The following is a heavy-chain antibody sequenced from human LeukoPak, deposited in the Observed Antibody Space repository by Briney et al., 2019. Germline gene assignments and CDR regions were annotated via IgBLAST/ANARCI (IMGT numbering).Heavy chain of an antibody. CDR1: GYTFTSYG. Sequence: ASVKVSCKASGYTFTSYGISWVRQAPGQGLEWMGWISAYNGNTNYAQKLQGRVTMTTDTSTSTAYMELRSLRSDDTAVYYCARDPVAGPLGSWFDHWGQGTLVTVSS. J-gene: IGHJ5*02. D-gene: IGHD6-19*01. CDR3: ARDPVAGPLGSWFDH. V-gene: IGHV1-18*04. CDR2: ISAYNGNT.